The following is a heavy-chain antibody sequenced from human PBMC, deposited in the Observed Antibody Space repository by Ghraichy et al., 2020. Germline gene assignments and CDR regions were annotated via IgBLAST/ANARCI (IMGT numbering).Heavy chain of an antibody. CDR2: ISAYNRNT. V-gene: IGHV1-18*01. CDR3: ASGTPAGVFDV. Sequence: VKVSCKASGYTFTSYGISWVRQAPGQGLEWMGWISAYNRNTLYAPKLQGRVTITTDTSTTTASMELKSLRSDDTAVYYCASGTPAGVFDVWGQGTMVTVSS. CDR1: GYTFTSYG. D-gene: IGHD2-8*01. J-gene: IGHJ3*01.